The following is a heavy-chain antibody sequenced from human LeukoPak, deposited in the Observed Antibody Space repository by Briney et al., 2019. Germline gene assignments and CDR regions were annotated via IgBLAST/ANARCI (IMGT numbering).Heavy chain of an antibody. CDR1: GGSISSYY. CDR3: ARDGGSYLNFDY. V-gene: IGHV4-59*01. Sequence: PSETLSLTCTVSGGSISSYYWNWIRQPPGKGLEWIGYIYGSGSTNYNPSLKSRVTISVDTSNNQFSLRLSSVTAADTAVYYCARDGGSYLNFDYWGQGTLVTVSS. CDR2: IYGSGST. D-gene: IGHD1-26*01. J-gene: IGHJ4*02.